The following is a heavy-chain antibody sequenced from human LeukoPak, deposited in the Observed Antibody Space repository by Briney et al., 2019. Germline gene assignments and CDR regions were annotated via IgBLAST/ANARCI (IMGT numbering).Heavy chain of an antibody. CDR2: IYQSGAT. CDR1: GGSISNYY. J-gene: IGHJ4*02. V-gene: IGHV4-59*08. Sequence: SETLSLTCIVSGGSISNYYWSWFRQPPGKGLEWIGYIYQSGATSYNPSLRSRVTISIDMSKNQFSLQLTSATAADTAIYYCATGRSIRYFDYWGQGTLLSVSS. D-gene: IGHD3-9*01. CDR3: ATGRSIRYFDY.